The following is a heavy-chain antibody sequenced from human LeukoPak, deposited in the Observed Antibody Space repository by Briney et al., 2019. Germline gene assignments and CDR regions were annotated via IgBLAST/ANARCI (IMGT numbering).Heavy chain of an antibody. J-gene: IGHJ6*03. V-gene: IGHV4-39*07. D-gene: IGHD3-22*01. CDR3: ARDFRSGYYYYPYYYYMDV. Sequence: SETLSLTCTVSGGSISSSSYYWGWIRQPPGKGLEWIGSIYYSGCTYYNPSLKSRVTISVETSKNKVSLKLSSVTAADTAVYYCARDFRSGYYYYPYYYYMDVWGKGTTVTVSS. CDR2: IYYSGCT. CDR1: GGSISSSSYY.